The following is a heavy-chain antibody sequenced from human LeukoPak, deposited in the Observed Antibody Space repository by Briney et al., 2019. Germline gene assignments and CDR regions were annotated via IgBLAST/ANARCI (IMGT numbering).Heavy chain of an antibody. V-gene: IGHV1-18*01. CDR1: GYVFNSFG. J-gene: IGHJ4*02. Sequence: ASVWVSCKTSGYVFNSFGITWLRQAPGQGLEWMGWVSAYKGYTSHAQKFQDRVIMTTDTSTTTAYMELRNLKSDDTAVYYCAREAVSFVAVANDGYFDFWGQGSLVIVSS. D-gene: IGHD6-19*01. CDR2: VSAYKGYT. CDR3: AREAVSFVAVANDGYFDF.